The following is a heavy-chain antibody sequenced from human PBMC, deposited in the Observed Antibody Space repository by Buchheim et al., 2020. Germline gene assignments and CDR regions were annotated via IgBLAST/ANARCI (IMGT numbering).Heavy chain of an antibody. CDR1: EYSFTTYY. Sequence: QVQLVQSGAEVKKPGASVKVSYEASEYSFTTYYFHWVRQAPGQGLEWMGVIYPDVDTTAFTQKFQGRLAMTRDTSTSTVYMELSSLRSEDTAVYYCARDTLVVPAATSAPGYWGQGTL. CDR3: ARDTLVVPAATSAPGY. V-gene: IGHV1-46*01. D-gene: IGHD2-2*01. J-gene: IGHJ4*02. CDR2: IYPDVDTT.